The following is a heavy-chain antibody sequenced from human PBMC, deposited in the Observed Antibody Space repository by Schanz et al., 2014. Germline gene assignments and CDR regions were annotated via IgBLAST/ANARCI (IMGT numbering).Heavy chain of an antibody. V-gene: IGHV1-8*01. CDR2: MNPNSGNT. J-gene: IGHJ3*02. CDR3: VTEKRMESGTWAKAFDI. D-gene: IGHD3-3*01. CDR1: GYTVSALA. Sequence: QVQLVQSGAEVKKPGASVKVSCEISGYTVSALAMHWVRQAPGQGLEWMGWMNPNSGNTGYAQKFQGRVTMTRHTSISTAYMELSSLRSEDTAMYYCVTEKRMESGTWAKAFDIWGQGTWVTVSS.